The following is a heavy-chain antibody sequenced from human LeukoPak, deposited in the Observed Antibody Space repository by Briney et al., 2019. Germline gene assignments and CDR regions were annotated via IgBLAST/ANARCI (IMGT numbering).Heavy chain of an antibody. CDR2: INPNSGVT. V-gene: IGHV1-2*02. CDR1: GYTFNDYF. J-gene: IGHJ3*02. CDR3: AGDYDSSGYYDQPAGAFDI. Sequence: ASVKVSCKGSGYTFNDYFMHWVRQAPGQGLEWMGWINPNSGVTNYPPKFQGRVTITADKSTSTAYMELSSLKSEDTAVYYCAGDYDSSGYYDQPAGAFDIWGQGTMVTVSS. D-gene: IGHD3-22*01.